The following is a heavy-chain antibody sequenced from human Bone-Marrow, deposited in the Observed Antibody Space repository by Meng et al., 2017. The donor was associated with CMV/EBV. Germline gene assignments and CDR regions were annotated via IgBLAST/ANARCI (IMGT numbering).Heavy chain of an antibody. J-gene: IGHJ4*01. CDR3: ARERRCGNDCYFFAY. V-gene: IGHV3-7*01. CDR1: GFTFNSYW. D-gene: IGHD2-21*01. Sequence: GGSLRLSCATSGFTFNSYWMTWVRQAPGKGLEWVANIKPDRSERYYVDSVKGRFTISRDNAKNSLYLQLSTVRADDTAIYYCARERRCGNDCYFFAYWGHGPLVTCSS. CDR2: IKPDRSER.